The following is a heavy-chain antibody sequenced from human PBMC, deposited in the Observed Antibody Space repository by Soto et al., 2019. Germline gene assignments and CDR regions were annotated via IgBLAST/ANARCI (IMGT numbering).Heavy chain of an antibody. CDR3: ERVSFMCIRKEWWFFDP. V-gene: IGHV1-18*01. D-gene: IGHD2-15*01. CDR2: ISAYNGNT. CDR1: GYTFTSYG. Sequence: QVQLVQSGAEVKKPGASVKVSCKASGYTFTSYGISWVRQAPGQGLEWMGWISAYNGNTNYAQKLQGRVTMTTDTTTSTAYGELRRLRSGDTAVYYCERVSFMCIRKEWWFFDPWGQGTLVNGSS. J-gene: IGHJ5*02.